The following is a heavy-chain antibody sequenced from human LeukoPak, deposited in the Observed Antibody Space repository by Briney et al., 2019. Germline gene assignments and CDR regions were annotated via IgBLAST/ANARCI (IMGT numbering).Heavy chain of an antibody. J-gene: IGHJ6*03. V-gene: IGHV4-59*01. CDR2: IYYSGST. CDR3: AASYYYYYYMDV. CDR1: GGSLSSYY. Sequence: SETLSLTCTVAGGSLSSYYWSWIRQPPGKGLEWIGYIYYSGSTNYNPSLKGRVTISVDTSKNQFSLKLSSVTAADTAVYYCAASYYYYYYMDVWGKGTTVTVSS.